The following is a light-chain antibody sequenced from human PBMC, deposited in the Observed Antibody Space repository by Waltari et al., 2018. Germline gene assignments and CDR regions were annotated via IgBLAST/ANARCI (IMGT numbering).Light chain of an antibody. J-gene: IGKJ1*01. CDR1: QSVSSY. CDR3: QQRGDWPRLT. CDR2: DAS. Sequence: IVLTQSPGTLSLSPGERATISCRASQSVSSYLAWYQQNPGQAPRLIIHDASKRATGIPAGLSGGGSGTDFTLTISSLVPEDFAVDYCQQRGDWPRLTFGQGTKVEIK. V-gene: IGKV3-11*01.